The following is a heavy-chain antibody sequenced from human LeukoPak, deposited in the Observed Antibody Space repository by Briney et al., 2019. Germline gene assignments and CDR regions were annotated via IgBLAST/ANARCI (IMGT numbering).Heavy chain of an antibody. CDR1: GFTFSSYS. J-gene: IGHJ6*03. V-gene: IGHV3-21*01. D-gene: IGHD1-26*01. Sequence: GGSLRLSCAASGFTFSSYSMNWVRQAPGKGLEWVSSISSSSSYIYSADSVKGRFTISRDNAKNSLYLQMNSLRVEDTAVYYCARAPLPGYYYYYMDVWGKGTTVTISS. CDR2: ISSSSSYI. CDR3: ARAPLPGYYYYYMDV.